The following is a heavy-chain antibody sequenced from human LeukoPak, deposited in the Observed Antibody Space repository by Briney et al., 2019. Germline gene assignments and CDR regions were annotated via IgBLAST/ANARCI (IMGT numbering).Heavy chain of an antibody. CDR3: ANLLDSSSWDWFDP. Sequence: PGGSLRLSCAASGFTFSSYGMHWVRQAPGKGLEWVAFIRYDGSNKYYADSVKGRFTISRDNSKNTLYLQMNSLRAEDTAVYYCANLLDSSSWDWFDPWGQGTLVTVSS. J-gene: IGHJ5*02. V-gene: IGHV3-30*02. CDR1: GFTFSSYG. CDR2: IRYDGSNK. D-gene: IGHD6-13*01.